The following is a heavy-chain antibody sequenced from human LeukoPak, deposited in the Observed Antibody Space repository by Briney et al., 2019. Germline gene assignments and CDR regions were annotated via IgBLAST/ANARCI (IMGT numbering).Heavy chain of an antibody. Sequence: GASVKVSCKASGGTFSSYAISWVRQAPGQGLEWMGGIIPIFGTANYAQKFQGRVTITADESTSTAYMELSSLRSEDTAVYYCAVNARDTAMGLGPGSLDYWGQGTLVTVSS. J-gene: IGHJ4*02. CDR3: AVNARDTAMGLGPGSLDY. CDR2: IIPIFGTA. V-gene: IGHV1-69*13. D-gene: IGHD5-18*01. CDR1: GGTFSSYA.